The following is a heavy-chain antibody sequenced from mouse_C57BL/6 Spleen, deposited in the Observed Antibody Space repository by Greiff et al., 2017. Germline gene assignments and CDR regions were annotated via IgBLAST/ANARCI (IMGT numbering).Heavy chain of an antibody. J-gene: IGHJ2*01. V-gene: IGHV1-52*01. Sequence: QVQLQQPGAELVRPGSSVKLSCKASGYTFTSYWMHWVKQRPIQGLEWIGNIDPSDSETHYNQKFKDKATLTVDKSSSTAYMQLSSLTSEDSAVYYCATRGANWNYFDYWGQGTTLTVSS. CDR3: ATRGANWNYFDY. CDR1: GYTFTSYW. CDR2: IDPSDSET. D-gene: IGHD4-1*01.